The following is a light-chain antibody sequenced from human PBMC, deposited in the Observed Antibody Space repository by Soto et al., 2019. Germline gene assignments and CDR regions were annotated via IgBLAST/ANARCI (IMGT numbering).Light chain of an antibody. Sequence: QSALTQPASLSGSPRQSITISCAGTSSDIGGSKYVSWYQQHPGKAPKLIIYEVTYRPSGVSARFSGSKSGNTASLTVSGLQAEDEADYYCSSKRSSDTLYVFGTGTKLTVL. CDR1: SSDIGGSKY. CDR3: SSKRSSDTLYV. J-gene: IGLJ1*01. CDR2: EVT. V-gene: IGLV2-14*01.